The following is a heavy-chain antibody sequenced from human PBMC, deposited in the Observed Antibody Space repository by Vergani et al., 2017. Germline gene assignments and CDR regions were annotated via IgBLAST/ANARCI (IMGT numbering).Heavy chain of an antibody. V-gene: IGHV4-4*07. J-gene: IGHJ3*02. CDR1: GGSISSYY. D-gene: IGHD5-18*01. CDR3: SRGGGYSYGYDAFDI. CDR2: IYTSGST. Sequence: QVQLQESGPGLVKPSETLSLTCTVSGGSISSYYWSWIRQPAGKGLEWIGRIYTSGSTNYNPSLKSRVTRSVDTSKNQFSLKLSSVTAADTAVYYWSRGGGYSYGYDAFDIWGQGTMVTVSS.